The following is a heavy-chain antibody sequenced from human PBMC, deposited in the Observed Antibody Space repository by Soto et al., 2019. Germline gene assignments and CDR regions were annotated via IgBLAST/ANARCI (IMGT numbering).Heavy chain of an antibody. J-gene: IGHJ5*02. D-gene: IGHD3-22*01. CDR3: ARFSSGYSNWFDP. Sequence: SETLSLTCAVSGGSISSGGYSWSWIRQPPGKGLEWIGYIYYSGSTYYNPSLKSRVTISVDTSKNQFSLKLSSVTAADTAVYYCARFSSGYSNWFDPWGQGTLVTVSS. CDR1: GGSISSGGYS. V-gene: IGHV4-30-4*08. CDR2: IYYSGST.